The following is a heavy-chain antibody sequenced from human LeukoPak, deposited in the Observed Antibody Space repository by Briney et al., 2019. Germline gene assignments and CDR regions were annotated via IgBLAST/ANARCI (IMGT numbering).Heavy chain of an antibody. Sequence: GGSLRLSCAASGFTFSDYGMHWFRQAPGKGLEWVAFIRYDGGNKYYGDSVKGRFTISRDNSKNTLYLQMNSLRGEDTAIFYCARDWPGSTHHLDYWGQGTLVTVSS. CDR3: ARDWPGSTHHLDY. CDR1: GFTFSDYG. CDR2: IRYDGGNK. J-gene: IGHJ4*02. V-gene: IGHV3-30*02. D-gene: IGHD1-1*01.